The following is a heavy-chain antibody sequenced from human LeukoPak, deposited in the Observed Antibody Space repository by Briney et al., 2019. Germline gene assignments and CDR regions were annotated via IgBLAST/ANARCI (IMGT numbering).Heavy chain of an antibody. CDR2: IYPGDSDT. Sequence: GESLKISCKGSGYSFTTYWIGWVRQMPGKGLEWMGIIYPGDSDTRYSPSFQGRVTISADNSISTAYLQWSSLKASDTAMYYCARATWELVDPYYFDYWGQGTHVTVSS. J-gene: IGHJ4*02. CDR3: ARATWELVDPYYFDY. D-gene: IGHD1-26*01. CDR1: GYSFTTYW. V-gene: IGHV5-51*01.